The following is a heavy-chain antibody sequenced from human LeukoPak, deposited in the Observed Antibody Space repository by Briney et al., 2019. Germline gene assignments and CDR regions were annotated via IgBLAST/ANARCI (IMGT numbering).Heavy chain of an antibody. CDR1: GFTFSDYY. D-gene: IGHD6-19*01. CDR3: ARDLGWPYYFDY. Sequence: SGGSLRLSCAASGFTFSDYYMSWIRQAPGKGLEWVANIKQDGSEKYYVDSVKGRFTISRDNAKNSLYLQMNSLRAEDTAVYYCARDLGWPYYFDYWGQGTLVTVSS. V-gene: IGHV3-7*01. J-gene: IGHJ4*02. CDR2: IKQDGSEK.